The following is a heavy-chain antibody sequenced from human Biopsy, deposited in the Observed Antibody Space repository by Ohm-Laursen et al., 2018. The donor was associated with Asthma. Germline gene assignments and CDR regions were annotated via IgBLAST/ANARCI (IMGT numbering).Heavy chain of an antibody. D-gene: IGHD3-9*01. CDR1: GYTFINYA. CDR2: INAGNGNT. CDR3: ARTYYDFLTGQVNDVFAI. J-gene: IGHJ3*02. V-gene: IGHV1-3*01. Sequence: ASVEDSCKASGYTFINYAIHWVRQAPGQRLEWMGWINAGNGNTKYSQKFQGRVTITRDTSASTAYMDLSSLRSEDTAVYYCARTYYDFLTGQVNDVFAIWGQGTMVTVSS.